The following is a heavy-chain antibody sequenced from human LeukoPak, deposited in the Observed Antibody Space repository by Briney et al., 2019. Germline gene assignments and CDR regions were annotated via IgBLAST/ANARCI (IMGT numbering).Heavy chain of an antibody. Sequence: GGSLRLSCAASGFTFSNYWMHWVRQVPGKGLVWVSRINDDGSATFYADSVKGRFTISGDKSKNTLYLQMNSLRAEDTAVYYCAKDRGPRVMFDAFDVWGQGTMVTVSS. V-gene: IGHV3-74*01. J-gene: IGHJ3*01. CDR3: AKDRGPRVMFDAFDV. D-gene: IGHD3-10*01. CDR1: GFTFSNYW. CDR2: INDDGSAT.